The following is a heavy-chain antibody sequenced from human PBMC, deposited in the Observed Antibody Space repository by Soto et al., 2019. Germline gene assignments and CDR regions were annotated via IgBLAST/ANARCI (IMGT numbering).Heavy chain of an antibody. Sequence: QITLKESGPTLVRPTQTLTLTCIFSGFSLGPSGVGVGWIRQPPGKSLEWLALIYWDDDKRYSPSLRTRLTLTKDPSKNQVVLTMTNMDPVDTATYYCAHRRARPSARDDAFDVWGQGTMVVVSS. CDR3: AHRRARPSARDDAFDV. J-gene: IGHJ3*01. CDR2: IYWDDDK. D-gene: IGHD6-6*01. CDR1: GFSLGPSGVG. V-gene: IGHV2-5*02.